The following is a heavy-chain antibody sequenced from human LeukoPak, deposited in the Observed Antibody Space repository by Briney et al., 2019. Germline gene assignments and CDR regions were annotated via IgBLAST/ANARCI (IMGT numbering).Heavy chain of an antibody. Sequence: GESLKISCKGFGYNFTTYWIGWVRQMPGKGLEGMGIIYPCDSDTRYSPSFQGQVTISADKSISTAYLQWSSLKASYTAMYYCARQGRSRGDYWGQGALVTVSS. D-gene: IGHD2-15*01. CDR2: IYPCDSDT. CDR1: GYNFTTYW. V-gene: IGHV5-51*01. CDR3: ARQGRSRGDY. J-gene: IGHJ4*02.